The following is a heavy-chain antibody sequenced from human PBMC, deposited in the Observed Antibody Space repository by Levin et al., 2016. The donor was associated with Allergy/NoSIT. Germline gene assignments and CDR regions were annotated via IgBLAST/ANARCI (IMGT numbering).Heavy chain of an antibody. D-gene: IGHD2-2*01. J-gene: IGHJ5*02. V-gene: IGHV4-59*01. CDR2: IYYSGST. CDR3: ARGSLTPPFQLLPLYNWFDP. Sequence: WIRQPPGKGLEWIGYIYYSGSTNYNPSLKSRVTISVDTSKNQFSLKLSSVTAADTAVYYCARGSLTPPFQLLPLYNWFDPWGQGTLVTVSS.